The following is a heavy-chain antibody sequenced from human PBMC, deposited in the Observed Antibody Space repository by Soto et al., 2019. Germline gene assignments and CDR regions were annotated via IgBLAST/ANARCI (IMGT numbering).Heavy chain of an antibody. V-gene: IGHV3-23*01. D-gene: IGHD3-10*01. CDR3: AKGVLSFHYGMGV. CDR2: ISSTAGRTS. J-gene: IGHJ6*02. CDR1: GFTFNTYP. Sequence: PGGSLRLSCATSGFTFNTYPMTWVRQAPGKGLEWVSSISSTAGRTSSYADSVKGRFAISRDFSDNTVYLQMNNLRVDDTAVYFCAKGVLSFHYGMGVWGQGTSVTVSS.